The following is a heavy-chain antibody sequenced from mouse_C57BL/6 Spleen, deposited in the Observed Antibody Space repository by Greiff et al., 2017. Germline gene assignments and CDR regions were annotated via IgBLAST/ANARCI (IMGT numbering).Heavy chain of an antibody. CDR3: ARLTAQGQAY. CDR2: INPSTGGT. J-gene: IGHJ3*01. Sequence: DVQLQESGPELVKPGASVKISCKASGYSFTGYYMNWVKQSPEKSLEWIGEINPSTGGTTYNQKFKAKATLTVDKSSSTAYMQLKSLTSEDSAVYYCARLTAQGQAYWGQGTLVTVSA. CDR1: GYSFTGYY. D-gene: IGHD3-2*02. V-gene: IGHV1-42*01.